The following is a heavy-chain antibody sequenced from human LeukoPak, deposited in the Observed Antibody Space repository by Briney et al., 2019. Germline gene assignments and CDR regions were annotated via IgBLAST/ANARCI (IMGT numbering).Heavy chain of an antibody. J-gene: IGHJ4*02. Sequence: SGGSLRLSCAASGFTFSSYWMHWVRQAPGKGLVWVSRINSDGSSTSYADSVKGRFTTSRDNAKNTLYLQMNSLRAEDTAVYYCASGEVYAMSLWYWGQGTLVTVSS. CDR2: INSDGSST. D-gene: IGHD2-8*01. CDR3: ASGEVYAMSLWY. V-gene: IGHV3-74*01. CDR1: GFTFSSYW.